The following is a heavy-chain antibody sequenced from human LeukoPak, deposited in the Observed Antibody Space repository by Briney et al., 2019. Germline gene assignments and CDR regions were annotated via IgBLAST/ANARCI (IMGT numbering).Heavy chain of an antibody. J-gene: IGHJ4*02. CDR3: AKSGGTSSSGLGY. CDR2: ISYDGSNK. CDR1: GFTFSSYG. Sequence: GGSLRLSCAASGFTFSSYGMHWVRQAPGKGLEWVAVISYDGSNKYYADSVKGRFTISRDNSKNTLYLQMNSLRGEDTAVYYCAKSGGTSSSGLGYWGQGTLVTVSS. D-gene: IGHD6-13*01. V-gene: IGHV3-30*18.